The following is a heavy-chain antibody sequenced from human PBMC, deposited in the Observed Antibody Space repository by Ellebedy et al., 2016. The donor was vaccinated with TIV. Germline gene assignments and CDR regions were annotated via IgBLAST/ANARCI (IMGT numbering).Heavy chain of an antibody. J-gene: IGHJ4*02. CDR1: GFTFSTYS. V-gene: IGHV3-48*04. D-gene: IGHD3-22*01. CDR3: ARASDYFDSSAYQYRPLNY. CDR2: ISSDSSTI. Sequence: PGGSLRLSCVASGFTFSTYSMNWVRQAQGKGLEWVSYISSDSSTIYYADSVKCRFTISSDNAKHSLYLQMNSLRAEDTAVYYCARASDYFDSSAYQYRPLNYWGQGILVTVSS.